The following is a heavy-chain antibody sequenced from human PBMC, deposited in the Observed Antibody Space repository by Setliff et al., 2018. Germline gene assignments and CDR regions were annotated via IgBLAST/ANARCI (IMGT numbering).Heavy chain of an antibody. V-gene: IGHV4-61*02. Sequence: PSETLSLTCTVSGGSISSDVYYWSWIRQPAGKGLEWIGRMYTSGSTNYNPSLKSRVTISLDTSKNQFSLKLSSVTAADTAVYYCSRESRYYYDNLGTLDYWGQGTLVTVSS. J-gene: IGHJ4*02. CDR1: GGSISSDVYY. CDR3: SRESRYYYDNLGTLDY. D-gene: IGHD3-22*01. CDR2: MYTSGST.